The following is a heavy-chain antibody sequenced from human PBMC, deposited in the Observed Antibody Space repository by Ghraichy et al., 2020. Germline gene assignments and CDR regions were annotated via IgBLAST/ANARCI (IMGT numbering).Heavy chain of an antibody. CDR2: ISHDGSKK. CDR3: AKDSSGWYASLNYFYYGMDV. D-gene: IGHD6-19*01. CDR1: GFTFSNFG. Sequence: GSLRLSCAASGFTFSNFGIHWVRQAPGKGLEWVALISHDGSKKYYADSVKGRFTISRDNSKNTLHLQMNSPRADDTAVYYCAKDSSGWYASLNYFYYGMDVWGQGTTVTVSS. J-gene: IGHJ6*02. V-gene: IGHV3-30*18.